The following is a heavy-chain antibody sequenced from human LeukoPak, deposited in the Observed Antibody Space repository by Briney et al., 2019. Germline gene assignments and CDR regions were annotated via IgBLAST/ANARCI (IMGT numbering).Heavy chain of an antibody. D-gene: IGHD3-22*01. CDR1: GFSFSSYS. CDR2: ISSSSSYI. V-gene: IGHV3-21*01. CDR3: VRDDDRPDNGLDY. J-gene: IGHJ4*02. Sequence: PGGSLRLSCAASGFSFSSYSMNWVRQAPGKGLEWVSSISSSSSYIYYADSVKGRFTISRDNAKNSLYLQMNSLRAEDTAVYYCVRDDDRPDNGLDYWGQGTLVTVSS.